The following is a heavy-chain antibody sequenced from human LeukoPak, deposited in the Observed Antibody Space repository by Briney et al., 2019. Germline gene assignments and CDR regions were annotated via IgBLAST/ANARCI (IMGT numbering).Heavy chain of an antibody. CDR2: INHSGST. CDR1: GGSFSGYY. D-gene: IGHD5-18*01. CDR3: ARSNNRVQLWPRGNDAFDI. V-gene: IGHV4-34*01. Sequence: PSETLSLTCAVYGGSFSGYYWSWLRQPPGKGLEWIGEINHSGSTNYNPSLKSRVTISVDTSKNQFSLKLSSVTAADTAVYYCARSNNRVQLWPRGNDAFDIWGQGTMVTVSS. J-gene: IGHJ3*02.